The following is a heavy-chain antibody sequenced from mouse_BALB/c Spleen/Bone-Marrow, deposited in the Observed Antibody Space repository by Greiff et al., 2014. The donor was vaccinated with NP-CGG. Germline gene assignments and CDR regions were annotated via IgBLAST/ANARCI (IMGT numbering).Heavy chain of an antibody. J-gene: IGHJ4*01. CDR3: ARWGWDFATGY. CDR1: GYTFTEYS. Sequence: EVQLQQSGPELVKPGASVKISCKTSGYTFTEYSMHWVKQSHGKGLEWIGGINPNNGVTSYNQKFKDKATLTVDKSSNTAYMELRSLTSEDSAVYFCARWGWDFATGYWGQGTSVTVSS. V-gene: IGHV1-18*01. CDR2: INPNNGVT. D-gene: IGHD3-3*01.